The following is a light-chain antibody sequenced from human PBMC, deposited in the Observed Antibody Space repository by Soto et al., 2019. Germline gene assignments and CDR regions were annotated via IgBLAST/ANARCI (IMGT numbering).Light chain of an antibody. CDR2: AAS. CDR3: QKYNSAPLT. Sequence: DIQMTQSPSSLSASVGDRVTITCRASQGISNHLAWYQQKPGKVPKLLIYAASTLQLGVPSRFSGSGSGTDFTLTVSSLQPEDVATYYCQKYNSAPLTFGGGTKVDIK. CDR1: QGISNH. J-gene: IGKJ4*01. V-gene: IGKV1-27*01.